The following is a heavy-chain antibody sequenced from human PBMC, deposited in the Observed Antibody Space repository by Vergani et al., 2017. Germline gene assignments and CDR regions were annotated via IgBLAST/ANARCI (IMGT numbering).Heavy chain of an antibody. J-gene: IGHJ5*02. D-gene: IGHD3-3*01. CDR2: VSFNSLKI. CDR1: GLPVSGFAFNTYA. Sequence: RLVQSGGGLAHPGGSLRLSCAASGLPVSGFAFNTYAMHWVRQAPGKGLEWVSSVSFNSLKIEYRDSVKGRFTISRDNAKNSLYLEMSSLRPEDTAFYYCARGNRSVTVFGVVDLWGQGTLVTVS. CDR3: ARGNRSVTVFGVVDL. V-gene: IGHV3-9*01.